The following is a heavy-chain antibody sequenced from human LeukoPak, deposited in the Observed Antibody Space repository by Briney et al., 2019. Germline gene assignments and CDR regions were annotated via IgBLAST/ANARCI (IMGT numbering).Heavy chain of an antibody. J-gene: IGHJ4*02. CDR3: ARVIDYDSSGHYLGY. CDR1: GGSFSGYY. CDR2: INDSGST. D-gene: IGHD3-22*01. V-gene: IGHV4-34*01. Sequence: SETLSLTCAVYGGSFSGYYWSWIRQPPGKGLEWIGEINDSGSTNCNPSLKSRVTTSVDTSKNQFSLKLSSVTAADTAVYYCARVIDYDSSGHYLGYWGQGTLVTVSS.